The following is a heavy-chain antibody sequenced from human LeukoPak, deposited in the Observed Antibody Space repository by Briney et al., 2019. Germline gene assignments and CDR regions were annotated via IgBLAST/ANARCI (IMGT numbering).Heavy chain of an antibody. CDR1: GGTFSSYA. CDR3: ARGLGLGRSFDY. J-gene: IGHJ4*02. Sequence: SVTVSCKASGGTFSSYAISWVRQAPGQGLEWMGGIIPIFGTANYAQKFQGRVTITTDESTSTAYMELSSLRSEDTAVYYCARGLGLGRSFDYWGQGTLVTVSS. CDR2: IIPIFGTA. V-gene: IGHV1-69*05. D-gene: IGHD7-27*01.